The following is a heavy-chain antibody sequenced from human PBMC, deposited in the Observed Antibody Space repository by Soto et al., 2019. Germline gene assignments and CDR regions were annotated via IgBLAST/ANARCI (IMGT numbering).Heavy chain of an antibody. Sequence: GGSLRLSCAASGFTFSSYAMSWVRHAPGNGLEWVSAISGSGGSTYYADSVKGRFTISRDNSKNTLYLQMNSLRAEDTAVYYCAKCVVAVAGHGAFHIWGQGTMVTVSS. CDR1: GFTFSSYA. D-gene: IGHD6-19*01. V-gene: IGHV3-23*01. J-gene: IGHJ3*02. CDR2: ISGSGGST. CDR3: AKCVVAVAGHGAFHI.